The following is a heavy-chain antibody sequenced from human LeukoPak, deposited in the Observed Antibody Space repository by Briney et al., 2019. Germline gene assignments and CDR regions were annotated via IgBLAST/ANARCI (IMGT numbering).Heavy chain of an antibody. V-gene: IGHV3-23*01. J-gene: IGHJ4*02. CDR1: GFTFSSYA. CDR2: ISGSGGST. D-gene: IGHD3-22*01. CDR3: AKDLDSSGYYLTFDY. Sequence: GGSLRLSCAASGFTFSSYAMSWVRQAPGRGLEWVSAISGSGGSTYYADSVKGRFTISRGNSKSTLYLQMNSLRAEDTAVYYCAKDLDSSGYYLTFDYWGQGTLVTVSS.